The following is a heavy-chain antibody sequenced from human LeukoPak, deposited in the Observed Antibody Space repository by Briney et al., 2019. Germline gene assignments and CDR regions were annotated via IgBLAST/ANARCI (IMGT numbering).Heavy chain of an antibody. V-gene: IGHV4-59*12. Sequence: SETLSLTCTVSGGSISSYYWSWIRQPPGKGPEWIGYIYYSGSTNYNPSLKSRVTISVDTSKNQFSLKLSSVTAADTAVYYCVRGGSKAAATFDYWGQGTLVTVSS. D-gene: IGHD2-15*01. CDR1: GGSISSYY. J-gene: IGHJ4*02. CDR2: IYYSGST. CDR3: VRGGSKAAATFDY.